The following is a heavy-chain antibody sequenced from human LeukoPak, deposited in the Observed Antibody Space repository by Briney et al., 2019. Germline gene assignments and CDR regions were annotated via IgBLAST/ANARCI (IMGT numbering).Heavy chain of an antibody. CDR1: GYTFTGYY. J-gene: IGHJ4*02. Sequence: ASVKVSCKASGYTFTGYYMHWVRQAPGQGLEWMGRINPNSGGTNYAQKVQGRVTMTKDTSISTAYMVRSRMRSDDTALYYSRYAEYCSGGSCYSFDCWGQGTLVTVS. CDR3: RYAEYCSGGSCYSFDC. CDR2: INPNSGGT. D-gene: IGHD2-15*01. V-gene: IGHV1-2*06.